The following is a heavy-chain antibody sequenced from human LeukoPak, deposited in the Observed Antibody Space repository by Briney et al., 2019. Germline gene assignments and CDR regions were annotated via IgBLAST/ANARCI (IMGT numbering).Heavy chain of an antibody. CDR2: ISAYNENT. CDR3: ARVGRTIVATMAY. CDR1: GYTFTNYG. Sequence: ASVKVSCTASGYTFTNYGISWVRQAPGQGLEGVGWISAYNENTNYVQKFQDRVTMTIDTSTSTAYMELRSLRSDDTAVYYCARVGRTIVATMAYWGQGTLVTVSS. J-gene: IGHJ4*02. V-gene: IGHV1-18*01. D-gene: IGHD5-12*01.